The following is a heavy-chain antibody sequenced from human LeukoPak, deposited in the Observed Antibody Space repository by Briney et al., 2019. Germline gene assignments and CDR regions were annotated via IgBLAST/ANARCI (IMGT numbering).Heavy chain of an antibody. CDR3: AKVAWGDYGEYYFDY. CDR2: TSSSDAGT. J-gene: IGHJ4*02. V-gene: IGHV3-23*01. D-gene: IGHD4-17*01. Sequence: GGSLRLSCAAFGFPLSSYAMSWVRQAPGKGLEWVSATSSSDAGTYHADSVRGRFTISRDNSKNTLYLQMNSLRAEDTAVYYCAKVAWGDYGEYYFDYWGQGTLVTVSS. CDR1: GFPLSSYA.